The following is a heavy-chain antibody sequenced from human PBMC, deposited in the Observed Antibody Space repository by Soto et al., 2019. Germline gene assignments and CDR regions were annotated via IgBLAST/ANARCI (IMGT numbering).Heavy chain of an antibody. CDR3: ARGPSLLRTYPFDY. CDR1: GGTISSGPSH. J-gene: IGHJ4*02. D-gene: IGHD1-26*01. CDR2: INHRGNT. V-gene: IGHV4-39*07. Sequence: PSETLSLTCTVSGGTISSGPSHWGWIRQPPGQGLEWVGDINHRGNTNYNPSLKSRVTISVDKSKNQFSLKLSSVTAADTAVYYCARGPSLLRTYPFDYWGQGTLVTVSS.